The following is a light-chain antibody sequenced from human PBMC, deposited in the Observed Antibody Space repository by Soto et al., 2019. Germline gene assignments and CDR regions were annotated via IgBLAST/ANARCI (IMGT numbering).Light chain of an antibody. CDR3: QQSYRTPPRT. J-gene: IGKJ1*01. V-gene: IGKV1-39*01. CDR1: QSISSY. CDR2: AAS. Sequence: DIQMTQSPSSLSASVGDRVTITCRASQSISSYLNWYQQKPGKAPKLLIYAASSLQSGVPSRFSGSGSGTDFTLTISSLQPEDFATYYCQQSYRTPPRTFGQGTKV.